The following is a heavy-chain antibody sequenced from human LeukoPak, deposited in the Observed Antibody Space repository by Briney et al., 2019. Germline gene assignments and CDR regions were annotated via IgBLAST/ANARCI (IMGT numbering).Heavy chain of an antibody. J-gene: IGHJ4*02. CDR1: GDSVSNNRTA. V-gene: IGHV6-1*01. CDR2: TYYRSEWYS. CDR3: VGGGSSWYCFKY. D-gene: IGHD6-13*01. Sequence: SQTLSLTCVISGDSVSNNRTAWNWIRQSPSRGLEWLGRTYYRSEWYSDYAVSVKSRITVNPDTSKNQFSLQLNSVTPEDTAVYYCVGGGSSWYCFKYWGEGALVTVSS.